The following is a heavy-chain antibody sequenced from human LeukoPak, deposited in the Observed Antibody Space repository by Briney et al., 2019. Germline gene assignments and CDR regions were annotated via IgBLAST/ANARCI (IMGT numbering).Heavy chain of an antibody. J-gene: IGHJ4*02. CDR3: AGDAIRYFDWTFDY. CDR2: IIPIFGTA. CDR1: GGTFSSYA. D-gene: IGHD3-9*01. V-gene: IGHV1-69*13. Sequence: SVKVSCKASGGTFSSYAISWVRQAPGQGLEWMGGIIPIFGTANYAQKFQGRVTITADESTSTAYMELSSLRSEDTAVYYCAGDAIRYFDWTFDYWGQGTLVTVSS.